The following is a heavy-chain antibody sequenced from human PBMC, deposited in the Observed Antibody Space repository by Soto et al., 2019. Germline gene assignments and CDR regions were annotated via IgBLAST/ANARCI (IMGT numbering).Heavy chain of an antibody. CDR2: TYYRSKWYN. D-gene: IGHD3-3*01. V-gene: IGHV6-1*01. J-gene: IGHJ4*02. CDR1: GDSVSSNSAA. CDR3: ASLKSYYDFWSGSVKYYYFDY. Sequence: PSQTLSLTCAISGDSVSSNSAAWNWIRQSPSRGLEWLGRTYYRSKWYNDYAVSVKSRITINPDTSKNQFSLQLNSVTPEDTAVYYCASLKSYYDFWSGSVKYYYFDYWGQGTLVTVSS.